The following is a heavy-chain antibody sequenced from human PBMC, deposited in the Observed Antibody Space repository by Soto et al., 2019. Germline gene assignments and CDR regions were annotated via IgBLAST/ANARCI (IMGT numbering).Heavy chain of an antibody. D-gene: IGHD1-26*01. Sequence: RSLTFTVSGGSISSGGYYWSWIRQHPGKGLEWIGYIYYSGSTYYNPSLKSRVTISVDTSKNQFSLKLSSVTAADTAVYYCARDRSGRAESDYWGQGTLVPVSS. J-gene: IGHJ4*02. CDR2: IYYSGST. CDR1: GGSISSGGYY. V-gene: IGHV4-31*03. CDR3: ARDRSGRAESDY.